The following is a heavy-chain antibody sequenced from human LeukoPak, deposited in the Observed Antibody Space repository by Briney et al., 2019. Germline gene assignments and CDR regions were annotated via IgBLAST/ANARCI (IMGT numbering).Heavy chain of an antibody. J-gene: IGHJ4*02. CDR1: GYTFTSYY. CDR3: ARTQDSSGYTSYFDY. V-gene: IGHV1-46*01. D-gene: IGHD3-22*01. Sequence: ASVTVSFTASGYTFTSYYMHWVRQAPGQGLEWMGIINPSAGSTSYAQKFQGRVTMTRDTSTSTVYMELSSLRSEDSAIYYCARTQDSSGYTSYFDYWGQGTLVTVSS. CDR2: INPSAGST.